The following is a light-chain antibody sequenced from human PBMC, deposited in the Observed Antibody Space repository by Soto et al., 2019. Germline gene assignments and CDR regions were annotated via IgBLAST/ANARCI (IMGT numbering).Light chain of an antibody. J-gene: IGLJ2*01. CDR1: SSDVGSYNL. CDR2: EGS. V-gene: IGLV2-23*03. Sequence: QSVLTQPASVSGSPGQSITISCTGTSSDVGSYNLVAWYQHHPGKAPKLLIYEGSQRSSGVSNRFSGSKSGNTASLTISGLQSEDEADYYCCSYAGSSTFVVFGGGTKVTVL. CDR3: CSYAGSSTFVV.